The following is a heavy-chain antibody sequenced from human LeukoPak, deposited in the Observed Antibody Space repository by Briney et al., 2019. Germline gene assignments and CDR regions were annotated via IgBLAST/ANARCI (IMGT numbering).Heavy chain of an antibody. CDR3: ARDRFYCSGGICYSHFDS. V-gene: IGHV4-59*12. Sequence: NPSETLSLTCTVSGGSISSYYWSWIRQPPGKGLEWIGYIYYSGSTNYNPSLKSRVTISVDTSKNQFSLKLSSVTAADTAVYYCARDRFYCSGGICYSHFDSWGQGTLVTVSS. J-gene: IGHJ4*02. CDR2: IYYSGST. D-gene: IGHD2-15*01. CDR1: GGSISSYY.